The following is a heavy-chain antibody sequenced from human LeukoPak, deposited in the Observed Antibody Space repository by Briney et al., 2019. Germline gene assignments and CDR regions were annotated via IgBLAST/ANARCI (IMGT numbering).Heavy chain of an antibody. CDR3: ASSRSGDYDILTGYYYYFDY. CDR2: INPSGGST. V-gene: IGHV1-46*01. Sequence: AASVKVSCKASGYTFTSYYMHWVRQAPGQGLEWMGIINPSGGSTSYAQKFQGRVTMTRDTSTSTVYMELSSLRSEDTAVYYCASSRSGDYDILTGYYYYFDYWGQGTLVTVSS. CDR1: GYTFTSYY. J-gene: IGHJ4*02. D-gene: IGHD3-9*01.